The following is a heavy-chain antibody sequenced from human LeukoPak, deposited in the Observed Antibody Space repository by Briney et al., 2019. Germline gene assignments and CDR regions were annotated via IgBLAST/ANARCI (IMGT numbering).Heavy chain of an antibody. Sequence: PGGSLRLSCAASGFTFSSYSMNWVRQAPGKGLEWVSSISSSSSYMYYADSVKGRFTISRDNAKNSLYLQMNSLRAEDTAVYYCARGDFRRAVADHFDYWGQGTLVTVSS. J-gene: IGHJ4*02. CDR3: ARGDFRRAVADHFDY. D-gene: IGHD6-19*01. CDR1: GFTFSSYS. V-gene: IGHV3-21*01. CDR2: ISSSSSYM.